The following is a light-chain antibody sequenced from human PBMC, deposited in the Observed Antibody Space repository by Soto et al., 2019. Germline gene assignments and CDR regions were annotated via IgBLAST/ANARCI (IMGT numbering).Light chain of an antibody. CDR3: QQSYSTPPRT. CDR2: ATS. Sequence: EIVLTQSPATLYVSPGETATLSCRASQSLSSNVAWYQQRPRQAPRLLIYATSSRASDVPARFSGTGSGTEFTLTIASLQSEDFATYFRQQSYSTPPRTFGQGTKVDIK. J-gene: IGKJ1*01. V-gene: IGKV3-15*01. CDR1: QSLSSN.